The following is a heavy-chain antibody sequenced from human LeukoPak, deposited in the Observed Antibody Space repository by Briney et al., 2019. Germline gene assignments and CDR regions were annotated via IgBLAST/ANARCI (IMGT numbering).Heavy chain of an antibody. Sequence: ASVKISCKASGDTFTGYYMHWVRQAPGQGLEWMGWISAYNGNTNYAQKLQGRVTMTTDTSTSTAYMELRSLRSDETAVYYCARSDGSGSYERGFDYWGQGTLVTVSS. CDR3: ARSDGSGSYERGFDY. J-gene: IGHJ4*02. CDR2: ISAYNGNT. CDR1: GDTFTGYY. V-gene: IGHV1-18*04. D-gene: IGHD3-10*01.